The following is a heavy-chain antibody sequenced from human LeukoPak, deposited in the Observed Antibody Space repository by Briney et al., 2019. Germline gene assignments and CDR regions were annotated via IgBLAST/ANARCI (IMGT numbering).Heavy chain of an antibody. CDR3: ARALMIYSSGWYSAYFQH. D-gene: IGHD6-19*01. J-gene: IGHJ1*01. V-gene: IGHV4-34*01. Sequence: SETLSLTCAVYGGSFSGYYWSWIRQPPGKGLEWIGEINHSGSTNYNPSLKSRVTISVDTSKDQFSLKLSSVTAADTAVYYCARALMIYSSGWYSAYFQHWGQGTLVTVSS. CDR2: INHSGST. CDR1: GGSFSGYY.